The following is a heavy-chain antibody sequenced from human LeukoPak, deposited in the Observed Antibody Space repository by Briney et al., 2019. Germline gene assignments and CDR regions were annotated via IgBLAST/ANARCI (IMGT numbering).Heavy chain of an antibody. CDR2: IYPGDSDT. CDR3: ARHEGGRFNTRLGFDP. CDR1: GYSFTSYW. V-gene: IGHV5-51*01. J-gene: IGHJ5*02. Sequence: GESLKISCKGSGYSFTSYWIGWVRQMPGKGLEWMGTIYPGDSDTRYSPSFQGQVTISADKSISTAYLQWSSLKASDTAMYYCARHEGGRFNTRLGFDPWGQGTLVTVSS. D-gene: IGHD1-26*01.